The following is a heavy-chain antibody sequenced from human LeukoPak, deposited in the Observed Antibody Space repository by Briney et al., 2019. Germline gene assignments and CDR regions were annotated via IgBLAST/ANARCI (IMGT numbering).Heavy chain of an antibody. CDR3: ARGQWSGSTGPFDY. J-gene: IGHJ4*02. CDR2: ISYTGST. Sequence: SETLSLTCTVSGGSISTFYWSWIRQPPWKELEFIGYISYTGSTNYNPSLRSRVTISLDTSKNHFSLKLNSVTAADTAVYYCARGQWSGSTGPFDYWGQGTLVTVSS. D-gene: IGHD3-10*02. V-gene: IGHV4-59*01. CDR1: GGSISTFY.